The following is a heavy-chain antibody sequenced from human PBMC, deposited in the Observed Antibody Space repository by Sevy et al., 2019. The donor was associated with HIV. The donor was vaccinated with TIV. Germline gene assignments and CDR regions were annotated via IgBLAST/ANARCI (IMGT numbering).Heavy chain of an antibody. V-gene: IGHV3-30*02. CDR1: GFIFNSQD. Sequence: GGSLRLSCLASGFIFNSQDMHWVRQTPGKGMEWVAFIRYDGNDKYYVDSVKGRFTISRDNSKKTLYLQMNSMRAGDSGIYDCAKEGYYDILPGQHDGGMDVWGQGTTVTVSS. CDR2: IRYDGNDK. D-gene: IGHD3-9*01. CDR3: AKEGYYDILPGQHDGGMDV. J-gene: IGHJ6*02.